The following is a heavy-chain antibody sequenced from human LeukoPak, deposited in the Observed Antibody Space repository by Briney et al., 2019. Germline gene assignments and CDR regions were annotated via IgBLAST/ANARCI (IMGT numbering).Heavy chain of an antibody. V-gene: IGHV3-23*01. CDR1: GFTFSSYA. CDR2: ISGSGDST. Sequence: PGGSLRLSCAASGFTFSSYAMNWVRQAPGKGLEWVSLISGSGDSTDYADSVKGRFTISRDNSKNTLYLQINSLRADDTAVYYCAKRAVAGTGRGFDIWGQGTLVTVSP. CDR3: AKRAVAGTGRGFDI. J-gene: IGHJ3*02. D-gene: IGHD6-19*01.